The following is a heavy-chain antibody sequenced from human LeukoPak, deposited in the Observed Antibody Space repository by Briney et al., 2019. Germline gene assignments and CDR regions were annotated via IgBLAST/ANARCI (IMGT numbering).Heavy chain of an antibody. J-gene: IGHJ4*02. D-gene: IGHD6-19*01. Sequence: GGSLRLSCAASGFTFSTYAMSWVRQAAGKGLEWVSLISGSGGGTYYADSVKGRFTISRDNSKNTLYLQMNSLRAEDTAVYYCAKDLGSGWYHDYWGQGTLVTVSS. CDR3: AKDLGSGWYHDY. V-gene: IGHV3-23*01. CDR1: GFTFSTYA. CDR2: ISGSGGGT.